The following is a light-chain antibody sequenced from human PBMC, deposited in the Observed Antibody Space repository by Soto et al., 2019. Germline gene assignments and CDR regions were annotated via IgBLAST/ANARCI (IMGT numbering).Light chain of an antibody. CDR1: QSVSSN. Sequence: EIVLTQSPATLSLSAGERATLSCRASQSVSSNLAWYQQKPGQAPRLLIYGASTRATGIPARFSGSGSGTEFTLTISSLQSEDFAVYYCQQYNNWPTWTFGQGTKVDI. J-gene: IGKJ1*01. CDR2: GAS. V-gene: IGKV3-15*01. CDR3: QQYNNWPTWT.